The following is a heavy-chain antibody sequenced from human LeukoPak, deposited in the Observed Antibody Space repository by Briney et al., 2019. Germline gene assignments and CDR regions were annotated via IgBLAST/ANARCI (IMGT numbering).Heavy chain of an antibody. V-gene: IGHV3-7*01. CDR2: IKQDGSEK. D-gene: IGHD4-17*01. J-gene: IGHJ4*02. CDR1: GFTFSRLW. Sequence: GGSLRLSCAASGFTFSRLWMAWVGQAPGKGLEWVANIKQDGSEKYYVDSVKGRFTISRDNDKNSLYLQMTSLPVENTALYYCAFNDYGEWGANFDYWGQGTLVTVSS. CDR3: AFNDYGEWGANFDY.